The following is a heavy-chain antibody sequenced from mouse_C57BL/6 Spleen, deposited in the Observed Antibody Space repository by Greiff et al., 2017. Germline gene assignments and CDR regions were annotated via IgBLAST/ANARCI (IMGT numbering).Heavy chain of an antibody. CDR1: GYTFTDYC. Sequence: VQLQQSGPVLVKPGASVKMSCKASGYTFTDYCMNWVKQSHGKSLEWIGVINPYHGGTSYNQKFKGKATLTVDKSSSTAYMELNSLTSEDSAVYYCARSYDYNGGVAYWGQGTLLTVSA. D-gene: IGHD2-4*01. J-gene: IGHJ3*01. CDR3: ARSYDYNGGVAY. V-gene: IGHV1-19*01. CDR2: INPYHGGT.